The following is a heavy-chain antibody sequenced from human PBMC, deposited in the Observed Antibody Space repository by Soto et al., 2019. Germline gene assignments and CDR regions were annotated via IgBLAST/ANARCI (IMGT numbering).Heavy chain of an antibody. CDR1: GGTFSSYA. Sequence: QAQLVQSGAEVKKPGSSVKVSCKASGGTFSSYAISWVRQAPGQGLEWMGGTIPIFGTANYAQKFQGRVTITADESTSTAYMELSSLRSEDTAVYYCARDWEIAARPYYYGMDVWGHGTTVTVSS. D-gene: IGHD6-6*01. CDR2: TIPIFGTA. CDR3: ARDWEIAARPYYYGMDV. J-gene: IGHJ6*02. V-gene: IGHV1-69*01.